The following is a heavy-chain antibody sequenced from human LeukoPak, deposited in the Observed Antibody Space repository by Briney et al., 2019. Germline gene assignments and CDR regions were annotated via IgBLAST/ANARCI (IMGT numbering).Heavy chain of an antibody. CDR3: ARATSYGDYVAY. J-gene: IGHJ4*02. V-gene: IGHV4-59*01. CDR1: GGFISRYY. CDR2: IFDSEIT. D-gene: IGHD4-17*01. Sequence: SETLSLTCTVSGGFISRYYWSWLRQPPGKGLEWIGYIFDSEITKYNPSLQSRVTISVDTSNNQFSLKLRSVTAADTAVYYCARATSYGDYVAYWGQGTLVTVSS.